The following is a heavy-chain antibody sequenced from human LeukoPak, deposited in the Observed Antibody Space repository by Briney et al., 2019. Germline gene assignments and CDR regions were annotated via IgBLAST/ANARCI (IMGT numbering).Heavy chain of an antibody. Sequence: GGSLRLSCRASGFTFSDYSMNWARQAPGKGLEWVSYISSSSGTLFYADSVKGRFTKSRDNSKNSAYLQMNSLRADDTAVYYCATDPATGTTATSLLAPWGQGTLVTVSS. CDR3: ATDPATGTTATSLLAP. V-gene: IGHV3-48*01. D-gene: IGHD1-1*01. J-gene: IGHJ5*02. CDR2: ISSSSGTL. CDR1: GFTFSDYS.